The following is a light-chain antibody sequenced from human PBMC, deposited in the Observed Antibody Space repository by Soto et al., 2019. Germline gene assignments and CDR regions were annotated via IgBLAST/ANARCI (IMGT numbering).Light chain of an antibody. V-gene: IGKV3-11*01. J-gene: IGKJ1*01. CDR1: QSVSSK. CDR2: DAS. Sequence: EIVMTQSPCTLSFSPVGLPXPPSXXSQSVSSKLAWYQQKPGQAPRLLIYDASNRATGIPARFSGSGSGTNFTLTISNLEPEDFAVYYCQQHSHWPPWTFGQGTKVDIK. CDR3: QQHSHWPPWT.